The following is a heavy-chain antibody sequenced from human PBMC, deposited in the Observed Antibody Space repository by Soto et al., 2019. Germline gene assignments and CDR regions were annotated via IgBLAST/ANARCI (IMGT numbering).Heavy chain of an antibody. CDR2: ISGSGGST. V-gene: IGHV3-23*01. J-gene: IGHJ4*02. CDR3: AKDTDSSSSPFDY. D-gene: IGHD6-6*01. CDR1: GFSFSSYA. Sequence: GGSLRLSCAASGFSFSSYAMSWVRQAPGKGLEWVSAISGSGGSTYYADSVKGRFTISRDNSKNTLYLQMNSLRAEDTAVYYCAKDTDSSSSPFDYWGQGTLVTVSS.